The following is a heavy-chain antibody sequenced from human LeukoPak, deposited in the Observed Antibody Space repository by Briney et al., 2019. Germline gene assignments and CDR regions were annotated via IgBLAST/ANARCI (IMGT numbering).Heavy chain of an antibody. Sequence: GGSLILSCAASGFSFSSYAMSWVRQSPGKGLEWVSAISGGGGSTHYADSVKGRFTISRDNSKNTLYLQMNSLRADDTAVYYCAKFFDILTGYFDSWGQGTLVTVSS. D-gene: IGHD3-9*01. V-gene: IGHV3-23*01. CDR1: GFSFSSYA. CDR3: AKFFDILTGYFDS. J-gene: IGHJ4*02. CDR2: ISGGGGST.